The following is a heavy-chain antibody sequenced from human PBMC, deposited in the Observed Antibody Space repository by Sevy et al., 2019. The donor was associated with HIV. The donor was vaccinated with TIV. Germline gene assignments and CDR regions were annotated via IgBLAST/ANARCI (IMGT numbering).Heavy chain of an antibody. Sequence: GGSLRLSCAASGFTFSSYSMNWVRQAPWKGMVWVSYISSSSSTIYYADSVKGRFTISRDNAKNSLYLQMNSLRAEDTAVYYCARVGIVVGGAFDIWGQGTMVTVSS. V-gene: IGHV3-48*01. CDR3: ARVGIVVGGAFDI. CDR1: GFTFSSYS. CDR2: ISSSSSTI. J-gene: IGHJ3*02. D-gene: IGHD2-15*01.